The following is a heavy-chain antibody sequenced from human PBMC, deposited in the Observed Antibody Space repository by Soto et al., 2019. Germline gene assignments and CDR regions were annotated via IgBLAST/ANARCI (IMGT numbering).Heavy chain of an antibody. J-gene: IGHJ4*02. D-gene: IGHD2-2*01. CDR1: GFSFTSYS. V-gene: IGHV1-18*01. CDR3: ARRDSDSFYAFDS. Sequence: QVQLVQSGAEVKKPGASVRVSCETSGFSFTSYSFSWVRQAPGQGLEWMGWISPHSGSQKYAQKFQGRVTITIVSCTSTAYMELRSLRSDDTAVYYCARRDSDSFYAFDSWGQGTLVTVSS. CDR2: ISPHSGSQ.